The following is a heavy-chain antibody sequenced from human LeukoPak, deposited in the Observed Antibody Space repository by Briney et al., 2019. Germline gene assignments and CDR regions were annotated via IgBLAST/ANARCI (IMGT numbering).Heavy chain of an antibody. Sequence: GASVKVSCKASGYTFTDYYMHWVRQAPGQGLEWMGWINPNSGGTNYAQKFQGRVTMTRDTSISTAYMELSRLRSDDTAVYYCARGEWFRGVTANYYYYMDVWGKGTTVTVSS. V-gene: IGHV1-2*02. CDR2: INPNSGGT. J-gene: IGHJ6*03. CDR1: GYTFTDYY. D-gene: IGHD3-10*01. CDR3: ARGEWFRGVTANYYYYMDV.